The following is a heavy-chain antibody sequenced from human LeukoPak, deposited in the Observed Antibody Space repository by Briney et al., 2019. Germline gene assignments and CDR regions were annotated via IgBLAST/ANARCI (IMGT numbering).Heavy chain of an antibody. CDR1: GYTFTSYA. CDR3: AREERLIAATGRGAFDY. J-gene: IGHJ4*02. CDR2: INAGNGNT. Sequence: ASVKVSCKASGYTFTSYAMHWVRQAPGQRLEWMGWINAGNGNTKYSQKFQGRVTITRDTSASTVYMELSSLRSEDTAVYYCAREERLIAATGRGAFDYWGQGTLVTVSS. D-gene: IGHD6-13*01. V-gene: IGHV1-3*01.